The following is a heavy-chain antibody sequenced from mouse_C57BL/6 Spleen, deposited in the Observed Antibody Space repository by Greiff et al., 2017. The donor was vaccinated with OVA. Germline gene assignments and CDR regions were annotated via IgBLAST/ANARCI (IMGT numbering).Heavy chain of an antibody. CDR2: ISSGGSYT. V-gene: IGHV5-6*01. CDR3: ARSYGSSLFWYFDV. Sequence: EVKLVESGGDLVKPGGSLKLSCAASGFTFSSYGMSWVRQTPDKRLEWVATISSGGSYTYYPDSVKGRFTISRDNAKNTLYLQMSSLKSEDRAMYYCARSYGSSLFWYFDVWGTGTTVTVSS. J-gene: IGHJ1*03. CDR1: GFTFSSYG. D-gene: IGHD1-1*01.